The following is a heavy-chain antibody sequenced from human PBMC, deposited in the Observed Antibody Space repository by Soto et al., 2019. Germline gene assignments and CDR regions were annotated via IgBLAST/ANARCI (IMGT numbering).Heavy chain of an antibody. Sequence: QITLKESGPTLVTPTQTLTLTCTFSGFSLTTTGLGVAWIRQPPGKALEWLALIYWNDEKRYRPSLRSRLTIPKDTSKNQVALTMTDMDPVDTATYYCAHEGFGSDNWFDAWGQGTLVIVSS. V-gene: IGHV2-5*01. CDR2: IYWNDEK. CDR1: GFSLTTTGLG. D-gene: IGHD3-10*01. CDR3: AHEGFGSDNWFDA. J-gene: IGHJ5*02.